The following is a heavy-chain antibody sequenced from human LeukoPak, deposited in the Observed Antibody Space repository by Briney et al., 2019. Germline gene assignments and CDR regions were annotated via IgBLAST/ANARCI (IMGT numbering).Heavy chain of an antibody. CDR2: IYHSGST. D-gene: IGHD3-16*01. CDR3: AAGGPGDWFDP. CDR1: GYSISSDYY. Sequence: PSETLSLTCAVSGYSISSDYYWGWIRQPPGKGLEWIGSIYHSGSTYYNPSLKSRVTISVDTSKNQFSLKLSSVTAADTAVYYCAAGGPGDWFDPWGQGTLVTVSS. V-gene: IGHV4-38-2*01. J-gene: IGHJ5*02.